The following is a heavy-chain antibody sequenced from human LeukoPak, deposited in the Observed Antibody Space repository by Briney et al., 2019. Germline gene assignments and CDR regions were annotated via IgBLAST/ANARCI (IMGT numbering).Heavy chain of an antibody. CDR2: IYYSGST. D-gene: IGHD6-13*01. J-gene: IGHJ4*02. CDR1: GGSISSGGHY. CDR3: SSSFKGSFDY. V-gene: IGHV4-31*03. Sequence: TSETLSLTCTVSGGSISSGGHYWSWIRQHPGKGLEWIGYIYYSGSTYYNPSLKSRVTISVDTSKNQFSLKLSSVTAADTAVYYCSSSFKGSFDYWGQGTLVTVSS.